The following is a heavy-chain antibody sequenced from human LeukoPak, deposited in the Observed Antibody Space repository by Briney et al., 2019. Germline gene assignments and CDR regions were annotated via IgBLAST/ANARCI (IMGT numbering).Heavy chain of an antibody. V-gene: IGHV1-69*04. D-gene: IGHD1-14*01. J-gene: IGHJ5*02. Sequence: SVKVSCKASGGTFSSYAISWVRQAPGQELEWMGRIIPIFGIANYAQKFQGRVTITADKSTSTAYMELSSLRSEDTAVYYCAPYGTTGNWFDPWGQGTLVTVSS. CDR3: APYGTTGNWFDP. CDR2: IIPIFGIA. CDR1: GGTFSSYA.